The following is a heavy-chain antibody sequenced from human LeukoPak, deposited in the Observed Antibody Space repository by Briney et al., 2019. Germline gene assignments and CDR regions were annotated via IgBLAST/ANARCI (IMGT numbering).Heavy chain of an antibody. V-gene: IGHV3-72*01. CDR3: VTETWYKFDY. D-gene: IGHD1-1*01. CDR1: GFLFSDRY. Sequence: QPGGSLRLSCAASGFLFSDRYMGWVRQAPGKGLEWVGRSRHKADSYTTEYAASVRGRFTISRDESRDSLYLQMNSLKSDDTAVYYCVTETWYKFDYRGQGTLVTVSS. CDR2: SRHKADSYTT. J-gene: IGHJ4*02.